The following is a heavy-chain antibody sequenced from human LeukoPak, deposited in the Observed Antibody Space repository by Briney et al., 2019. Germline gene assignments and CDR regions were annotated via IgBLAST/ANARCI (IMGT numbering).Heavy chain of an antibody. Sequence: GGSLRLSCAASGFTFSNRAMSWVRQAPGKGLEWVSTVSDSGANTYYADSVKGRFTISRDNSKNTLYLQMNSLRAEDTAVYYCAKDPSGDYCSSTSCYSYNWFDPWGQGTLVTVSS. V-gene: IGHV3-23*01. CDR1: GFTFSNRA. J-gene: IGHJ5*02. CDR2: VSDSGANT. CDR3: AKDPSGDYCSSTSCYSYNWFDP. D-gene: IGHD2-2*01.